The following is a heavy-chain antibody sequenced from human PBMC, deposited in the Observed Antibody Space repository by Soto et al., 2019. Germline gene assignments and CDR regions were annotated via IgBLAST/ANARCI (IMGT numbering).Heavy chain of an antibody. D-gene: IGHD2-2*01. V-gene: IGHV3-7*01. Sequence: EVQLVESGGGLVRPGGSLRLSCAASGFSFSTYWMSWVRQAPGKGLEWVANIEQDGFEKYYVDSVKGRFTISRDNARNSVYLQMNSLRAEDTAVYYCARDDSTSFVYQGAYYYYYYMDVWGKGTTVTVSS. J-gene: IGHJ6*03. CDR1: GFSFSTYW. CDR3: ARDDSTSFVYQGAYYYYYYMDV. CDR2: IEQDGFEK.